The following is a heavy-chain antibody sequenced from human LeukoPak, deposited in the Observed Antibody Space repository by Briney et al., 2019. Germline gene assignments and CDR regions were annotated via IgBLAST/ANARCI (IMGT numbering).Heavy chain of an antibody. D-gene: IGHD3-22*01. CDR3: ANHGSYYDSSGYAQPTDDAFDI. V-gene: IGHV3-23*01. J-gene: IGHJ3*02. CDR1: GFTLTGYA. Sequence: GGSLRLSCAASGFTLTGYAMTWVRRAPGKGRKGFSAFRGSGVSTYYADSVKGRFTISRDNSKNTLYLQMNSLRAEDTAVYYCANHGSYYDSSGYAQPTDDAFDIWGQGTMVTVSS. CDR2: FRGSGVST.